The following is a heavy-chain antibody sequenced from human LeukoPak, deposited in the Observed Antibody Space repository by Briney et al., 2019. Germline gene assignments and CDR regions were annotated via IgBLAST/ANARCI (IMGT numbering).Heavy chain of an antibody. D-gene: IGHD5-18*01. J-gene: IGHJ4*02. CDR1: GFTFSSYA. CDR2: ISGSGGST. CDR3: AKVASGYSYGYPSGDY. V-gene: IGHV3-23*01. Sequence: GGSLRPSCAASGFTFSSYAMSWVRQAPGKGLEWVSAISGSGGSTYYADSVKGRFTISRDNSKNTLYLQMNSLRAEDTAVYYCAKVASGYSYGYPSGDYWGQGTLVTVSS.